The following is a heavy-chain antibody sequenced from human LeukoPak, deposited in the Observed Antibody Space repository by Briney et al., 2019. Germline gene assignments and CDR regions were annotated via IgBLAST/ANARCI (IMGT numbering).Heavy chain of an antibody. CDR3: AMKFPGALASGPDY. Sequence: PGGSLRLSCSASGFTFSIFGMHWVRQAPGKGLEWVAVVSYDGSNKYYEDSVKGRFTISRDNSKNTLYLQMNSLRAEDTAVYYCAMKFPGALASGPDYWGQGTLVTVSS. D-gene: IGHD3-3*02. CDR1: GFTFSIFG. V-gene: IGHV3-30*03. J-gene: IGHJ4*02. CDR2: VSYDGSNK.